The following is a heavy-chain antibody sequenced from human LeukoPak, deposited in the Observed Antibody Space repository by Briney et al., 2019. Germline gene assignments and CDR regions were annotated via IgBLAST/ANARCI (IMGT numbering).Heavy chain of an antibody. CDR1: GGSFSGYY. CDR2: INHSGST. J-gene: IGHJ4*02. D-gene: IGHD6-19*01. Sequence: PSETLSLTCAVYGGSFSGYYWSWIRQPPGKGMAWIGKINHSGSTNYNPSLTSRVTISVDTSKNQFSLKLSSVTAADTAVYYCARGRSGWKRCDYWGQGTLVTVSS. V-gene: IGHV4-34*01. CDR3: ARGRSGWKRCDY.